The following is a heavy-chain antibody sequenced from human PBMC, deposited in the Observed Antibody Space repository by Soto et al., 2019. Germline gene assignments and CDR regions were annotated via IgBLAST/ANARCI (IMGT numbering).Heavy chain of an antibody. CDR2: ISSGSEYI. V-gene: IGHV3-21*01. J-gene: IGHJ6*02. CDR1: GFTFSTTG. D-gene: IGHD6-13*01. CDR3: AKGGAAGSVLDV. Sequence: PGGSLRLSCAASGFTFSTTGMNWVRQAPGKGLQWVSSISSGSEYIFHADSVKGRLTTSRDNAKNSVYLQMNNLRVEDTAVYYCAKGGAAGSVLDVWGQGTTVTV.